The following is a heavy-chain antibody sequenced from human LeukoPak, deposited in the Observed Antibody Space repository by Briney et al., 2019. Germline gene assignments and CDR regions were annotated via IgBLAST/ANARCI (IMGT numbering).Heavy chain of an antibody. J-gene: IGHJ5*02. D-gene: IGHD2-8*01. V-gene: IGHV5-51*01. CDR3: ARRCQKDWVDL. CDR2: IYPGDSDT. CDR1: GYSFSNYW. Sequence: GESLKISCTGSGYSFSNYWIAWVRQMPGKGLEWMGIIYPGDSDTRYNPSFQGQVTIPSDQSISAASVRWTSLKAADTPMYCVARRCQKDWVDLWGQGTLVTVSS.